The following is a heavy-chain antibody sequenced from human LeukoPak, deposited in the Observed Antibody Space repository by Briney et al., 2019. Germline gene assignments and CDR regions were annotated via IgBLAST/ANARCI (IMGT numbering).Heavy chain of an antibody. J-gene: IGHJ1*01. CDR3: AKGGSSRYGDSGAEYFQH. V-gene: IGHV3-23*01. Sequence: GGSLRLSCAVSGFTLSNFAMSWVRQAPGKGLEWVSLITTSADTPYYADSVKGRFTISRDNSKNTLYLQMNSLRAEDTAVYYCAKGGSSRYGDSGAEYFQHWGQGTLVTVSS. CDR1: GFTLSNFA. D-gene: IGHD4-17*01. CDR2: ITTSADTP.